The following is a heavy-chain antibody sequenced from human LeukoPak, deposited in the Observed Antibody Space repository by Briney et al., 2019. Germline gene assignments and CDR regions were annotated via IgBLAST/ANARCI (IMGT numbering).Heavy chain of an antibody. D-gene: IGHD3-3*01. CDR2: IYYSGST. J-gene: IGHJ4*02. Sequence: KTSETLSLTCTVSGGSISSSSYYWGWIRQPPGKGLEWIGSIYYSGSTYYNPSLKSRVTISVDTSKNQFSLKLSSVTAADTAVYYCARDVTYYDFWSGYYSGGNYFDYWGQGTLVTVSS. CDR1: GGSISSSSYY. V-gene: IGHV4-39*07. CDR3: ARDVTYYDFWSGYYSGGNYFDY.